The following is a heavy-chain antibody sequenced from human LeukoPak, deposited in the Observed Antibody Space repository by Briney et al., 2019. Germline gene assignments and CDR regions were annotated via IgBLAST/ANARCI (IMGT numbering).Heavy chain of an antibody. D-gene: IGHD6-13*01. Sequence: SEILSLTCTVSGGSFSKTTNYWVWIRQPPGKGLERLGSVFYSGSTYYNPSFKSRVTISVDTSKNQFSLKLSSVTAADTAVYYCARHVIAAGNYYMDVWGKGTTVTISS. J-gene: IGHJ6*03. CDR3: ARHVIAAGNYYMDV. CDR1: GGSFSKTTNY. V-gene: IGHV4-39*01. CDR2: VFYSGST.